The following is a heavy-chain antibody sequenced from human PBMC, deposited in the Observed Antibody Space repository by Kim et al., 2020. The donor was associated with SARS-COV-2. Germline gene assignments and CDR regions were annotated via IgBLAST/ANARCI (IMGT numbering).Heavy chain of an antibody. J-gene: IGHJ4*02. Sequence: STKYNPSLKGRAIISMDSSRNQFFLNLTSLTAADTAVYYCARDIGGYDWDYWGRGALVTVSS. V-gene: IGHV4-61*02. CDR2: ST. CDR3: ARDIGGYDWDY. D-gene: IGHD5-12*01.